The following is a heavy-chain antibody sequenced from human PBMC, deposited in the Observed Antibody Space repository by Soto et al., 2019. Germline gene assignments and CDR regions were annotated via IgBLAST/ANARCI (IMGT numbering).Heavy chain of an antibody. CDR2: IFWDDDT. Sequence: QITLKESGPTLVEPTQTLTLTCTFSGFSLSTSGMSVAWIRQPPGKALEWLALIFWDDDTRYSPSLRNRLTITKDTSRNYVVLTMTSMGPADTATFYCACSPLGGFGDFTSFHSWGPGALVTVSS. CDR1: GFSLSTSGMS. CDR3: ACSPLGGFGDFTSFHS. V-gene: IGHV2-5*02. D-gene: IGHD4-17*01. J-gene: IGHJ4*02.